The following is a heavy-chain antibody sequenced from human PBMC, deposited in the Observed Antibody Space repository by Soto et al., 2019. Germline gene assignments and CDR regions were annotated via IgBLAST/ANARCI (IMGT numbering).Heavy chain of an antibody. D-gene: IGHD2-15*01. CDR3: ARIVQANSVVVQDNWLDP. Sequence: SETLSLTCTVSGGSISSHSWNWIRQPPGRGLEWIGYVYSSGSTKYNPSLESRVTISVDTSKNQFSLKLTSLTAADTAIYYCARIVQANSVVVQDNWLDPWGQGSLXTVS. CDR2: VYSSGST. J-gene: IGHJ5*02. V-gene: IGHV4-59*08. CDR1: GGSISSHS.